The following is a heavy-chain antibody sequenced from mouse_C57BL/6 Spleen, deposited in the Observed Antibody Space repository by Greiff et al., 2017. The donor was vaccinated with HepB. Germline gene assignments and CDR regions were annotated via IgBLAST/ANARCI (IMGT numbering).Heavy chain of an antibody. CDR3: ARGYSRWYFDV. V-gene: IGHV1-61*01. D-gene: IGHD2-12*01. CDR1: GYTFTSYW. J-gene: IGHJ1*03. CDR2: IYPSDSET. Sequence: VQLQQPGAELVRPGSSVKLSCKASGYTFTSYWMDWVKQRPGQGLEWIGNIYPSDSETHYNQKFKDKATLTVDKSSSTAYMQLSSLTSEDSAVYYCARGYSRWYFDVWGTGTTVTVSS.